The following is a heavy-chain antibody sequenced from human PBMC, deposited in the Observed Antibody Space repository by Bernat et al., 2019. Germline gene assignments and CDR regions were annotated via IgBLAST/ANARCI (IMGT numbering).Heavy chain of an antibody. V-gene: IGHV3-43*02. CDR2: ISGDGGST. J-gene: IGHJ4*02. CDR3: VRDNVNWAFDC. D-gene: IGHD7-27*01. Sequence: EVQLVESGGGVVQPGGSLRLSCAASGFTFDDYAMHWVRQAPGKGLEWVSLISGDGGSTYYADSVKGRFTISRDNIKNSLYLQMNSLRVEDTALYYCVRDNVNWAFDCWGRGTLVTVSS. CDR1: GFTFDDYA.